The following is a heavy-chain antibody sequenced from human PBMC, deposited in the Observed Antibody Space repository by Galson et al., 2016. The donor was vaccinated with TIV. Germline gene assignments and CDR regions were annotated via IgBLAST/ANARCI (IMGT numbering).Heavy chain of an antibody. CDR3: IREGSTVTMHHYFGMDV. D-gene: IGHD4-17*01. CDR1: GYSIKSGYF. CDR2: IYESGTT. J-gene: IGHJ6*02. V-gene: IGHV4-38-2*02. Sequence: SKTLSLTCAVSGYSIKSGYFWGWIRQPPGKGLQWIGSIYESGTTYSNPSLKSRLTMSVDTSKNQFSLKLSSVTAADTAVYYCIREGSTVTMHHYFGMDVWGQGTSVTVSS.